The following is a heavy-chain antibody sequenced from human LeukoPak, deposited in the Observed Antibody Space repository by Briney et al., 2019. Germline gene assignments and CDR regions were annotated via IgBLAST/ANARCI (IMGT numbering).Heavy chain of an antibody. CDR3: ASKSTAWTIDY. CDR1: GGSISSSSYY. D-gene: IGHD3/OR15-3a*01. CDR2: MYYSGST. Sequence: SETLSLTCTVSGGSISSSSYYWGWIRQTPGKGLEWIGTMYYSGSTNYNPFLKSRVTLSIDTPKNQFSLRLSSVTAADTAVYYCASKSTAWTIDYWGQGTLVTVSS. J-gene: IGHJ4*02. V-gene: IGHV4-39*01.